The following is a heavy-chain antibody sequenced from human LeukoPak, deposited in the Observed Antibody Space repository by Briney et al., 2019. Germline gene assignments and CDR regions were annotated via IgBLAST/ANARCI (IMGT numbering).Heavy chain of an antibody. J-gene: IGHJ6*02. CDR1: GFTFNNYA. CDR3: ANAPPAATKYYYGMDV. D-gene: IGHD2-2*01. V-gene: IGHV3-23*01. CDR2: ISNSGGAT. Sequence: GGSLRLSCAASGFTFNNYAMSWVRQAPGKGLEWVSAISNSGGATYYADSVKGRFTISRDNSKNTLFLHMNSLRVEDTAVYYCANAPPAATKYYYGMDVWGQGTTVTVSS.